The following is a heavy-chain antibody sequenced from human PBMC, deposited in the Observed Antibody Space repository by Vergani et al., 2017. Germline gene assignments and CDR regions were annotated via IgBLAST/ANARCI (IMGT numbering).Heavy chain of an antibody. J-gene: IGHJ5*02. V-gene: IGHV3-48*03. CDR1: GFTFRSYE. D-gene: IGHD3-3*01. Sequence: EVQVVESGGGLVQPGGSLRLSCAGSGFTFRSYEMNWVRQAPGKGLEWVSYISSSGSTIYYADSVKGRFTISRDNAKNSLCLQMNSLRAEDTAVYYCARASITIKQNWFDPWGQGTLVTVSS. CDR3: ARASITIKQNWFDP. CDR2: ISSSGSTI.